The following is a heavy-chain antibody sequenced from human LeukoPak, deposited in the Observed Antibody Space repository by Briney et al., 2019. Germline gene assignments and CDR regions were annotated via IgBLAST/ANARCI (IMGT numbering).Heavy chain of an antibody. D-gene: IGHD1-26*01. CDR2: LSGSGGAT. Sequence: GGSLRLSCAASGFTFSSCAMNWVRRAPGEGLEWVSGLSGSGGATYYADSVKGRFIISRDISKNTLSLQMNSLRAEDTAVYYCARGSGSYRAYFDYWGQGTLVTVSS. CDR3: ARGSGSYRAYFDY. CDR1: GFTFSSCA. J-gene: IGHJ4*02. V-gene: IGHV3-23*01.